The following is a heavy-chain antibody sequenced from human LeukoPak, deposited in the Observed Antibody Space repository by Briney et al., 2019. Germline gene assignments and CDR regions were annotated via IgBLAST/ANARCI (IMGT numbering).Heavy chain of an antibody. D-gene: IGHD3-10*01. Sequence: GASVKVSCKASGYTFTGYYMHWVRQAPGQGLEWMGWINPNSGGTNYAQKFQGRVTMTRDTSISTAYMELSRLRSDDTAVYYCARGKGSGSYYPLGDIWGQGTMVTVSS. CDR1: GYTFTGYY. J-gene: IGHJ3*02. CDR2: INPNSGGT. V-gene: IGHV1-2*02. CDR3: ARGKGSGSYYPLGDI.